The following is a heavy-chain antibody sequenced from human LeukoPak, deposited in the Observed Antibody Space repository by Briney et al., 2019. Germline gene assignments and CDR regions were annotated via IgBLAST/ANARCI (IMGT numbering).Heavy chain of an antibody. J-gene: IGHJ4*02. Sequence: SETLSLTCTVSGYSISSGYYWGWIRQPPGKGLEWIGSIYHSGSTYYNPSLKSRVTISVDTSKNRFSLKLSSVTAADTAVYYCASSYCSSTSCPDYWGQGTLVTVSS. CDR3: ASSYCSSTSCPDY. CDR1: GYSISSGYY. CDR2: IYHSGST. D-gene: IGHD2-2*01. V-gene: IGHV4-38-2*02.